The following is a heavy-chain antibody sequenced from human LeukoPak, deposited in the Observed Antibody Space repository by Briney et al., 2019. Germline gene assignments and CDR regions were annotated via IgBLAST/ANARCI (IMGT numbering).Heavy chain of an antibody. CDR3: ATWGWGSSTDY. D-gene: IGHD3-16*01. J-gene: IGHJ4*02. Sequence: GGSLRLSCAASGFTFRSYWMHWVRHAPGKGLVWVSRVNSDGSSTSYADSVKGRFTISRDNAKNTVYLQMNSLRAEDTAVYYCATWGWGSSTDYWGQGTLVTVSS. V-gene: IGHV3-74*01. CDR2: VNSDGSST. CDR1: GFTFRSYW.